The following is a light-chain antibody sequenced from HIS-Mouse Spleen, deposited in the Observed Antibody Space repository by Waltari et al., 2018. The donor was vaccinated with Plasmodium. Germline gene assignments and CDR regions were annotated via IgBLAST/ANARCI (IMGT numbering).Light chain of an antibody. V-gene: IGLV3-27*01. J-gene: IGLJ3*02. CDR2: KDS. CDR1: VLAKKY. Sequence: SYALTQPSSVSVSPGQTDRNTCSGDVLAKKYARWFQQKPGQAPVLVIYKDSERPSGIPERFSGSSSGTTVTLTISGAQVEDEADYYGYSAADNNWVFGGGTKLTVL. CDR3: YSAADNNWV.